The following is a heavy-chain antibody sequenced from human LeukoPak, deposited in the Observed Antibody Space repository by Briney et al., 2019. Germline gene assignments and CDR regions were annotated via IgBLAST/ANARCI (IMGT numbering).Heavy chain of an antibody. CDR1: GGSISNSGYC. CDR2: VCYSGSS. D-gene: IGHD1-1*01. Sequence: SETLSLTCTVSGGSISNSGYCWSWIRQHPGKGLEWIGYVCYSGSSYYNPSLKRRVTISVDTSKNQFSLTLSCDPAADAAVYYCARDRGYKTARRGRGYMDVWGKGTTVSVSS. V-gene: IGHV4-31*03. CDR3: ARDRGYKTARRGRGYMDV. J-gene: IGHJ6*03.